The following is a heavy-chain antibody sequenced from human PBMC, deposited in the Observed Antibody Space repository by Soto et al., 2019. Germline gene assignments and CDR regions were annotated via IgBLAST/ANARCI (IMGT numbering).Heavy chain of an antibody. V-gene: IGHV3-33*01. D-gene: IGHD6-19*01. Sequence: GGSLRLSCAASGFTFSSYGMHWVRQAPGKGLEWVAVIWYDGSNKYYADSVKGRFTISRDNSKNTLYLQMNSLRAEDTAVYYCARPPPSSGPGNYYYYYYMDVWGKGTTVTVSS. CDR3: ARPPPSSGPGNYYYYYYMDV. CDR2: IWYDGSNK. CDR1: GFTFSSYG. J-gene: IGHJ6*03.